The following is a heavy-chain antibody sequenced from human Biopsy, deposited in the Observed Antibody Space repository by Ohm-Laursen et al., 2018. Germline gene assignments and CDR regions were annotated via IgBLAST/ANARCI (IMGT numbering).Heavy chain of an antibody. V-gene: IGHV4-59*08. CDR2: RFHSGSP. J-gene: IGHJ4*02. CDR3: VRLNRRGNIIFFDY. Sequence: GILSLTCTVSGGSITADFWTWIRQTPGERLEWIGYRFHSGSPMYNPSLKSRVTISVDTSKSQFSLTLTSVTAADTAVYYCVRLNRRGNIIFFDYWGRGTLVTVSS. CDR1: GGSITADF. D-gene: IGHD3/OR15-3a*01.